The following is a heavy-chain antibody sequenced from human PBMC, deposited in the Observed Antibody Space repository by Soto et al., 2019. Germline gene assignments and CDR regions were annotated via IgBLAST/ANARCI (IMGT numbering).Heavy chain of an antibody. CDR3: VKGSSGDFWCGDVYYGYYMDV. V-gene: IGHV1-8*02. J-gene: IGHJ6*03. CDR2: MNPNSGNT. Sequence: ASVKVSCKASGYTFTSYYMHWVRQATGQGLEWMGWMNPNSGNTGYAQKFQGRVTMTRNTSISTAYMELSSLRSEDTAVYYCVKGSSGDFWCGDVYYGYYMDVWSKGTTVTGSS. CDR1: GYTFTSYY. D-gene: IGHD3-3*01.